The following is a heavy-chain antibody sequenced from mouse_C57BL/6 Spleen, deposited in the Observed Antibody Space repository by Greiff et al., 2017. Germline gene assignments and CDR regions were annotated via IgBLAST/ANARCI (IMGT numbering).Heavy chain of an antibody. D-gene: IGHD2-3*01. Sequence: EVKVEESEGGLVQPGSSMKLSCTASGFTFSDYYMAWVRQVPEKGLEWVANINYDGSSTYYLDSLKSRFIISRDNAKNILYLQMSSLKSEDTATYYCARGESDGYYWYFDVWGTGTTVTVSS. CDR2: INYDGSST. CDR3: ARGESDGYYWYFDV. CDR1: GFTFSDYY. J-gene: IGHJ1*03. V-gene: IGHV5-16*01.